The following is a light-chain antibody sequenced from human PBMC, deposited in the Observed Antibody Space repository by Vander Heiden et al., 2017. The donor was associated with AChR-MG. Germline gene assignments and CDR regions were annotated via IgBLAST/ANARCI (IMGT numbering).Light chain of an antibody. Sequence: EIVLTQSPATLSLSPGERATLSCRASQSLGSYLSWYQQKPGQAPSLLIYDVSKRAGGIQARFSGSGSGTDFTLTIANLEPGDFALYYCQQRSDWPITFGQGTRLEIK. CDR1: QSLGSY. CDR3: QQRSDWPIT. CDR2: DVS. J-gene: IGKJ5*01. V-gene: IGKV3-11*01.